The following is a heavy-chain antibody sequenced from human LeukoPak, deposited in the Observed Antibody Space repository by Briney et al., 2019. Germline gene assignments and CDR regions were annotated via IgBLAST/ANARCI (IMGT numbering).Heavy chain of an antibody. Sequence: SETLSLTCTVSGGSISSYYWSWIRQPPGKGLEWIGYIYYSGSTNYNPSLKSRVTISVDTSKNQFSLKLSSVTAADTAVYYCARDVAAAGTEGLGYWSQGTLVTVSS. J-gene: IGHJ4*02. CDR1: GGSISSYY. D-gene: IGHD6-13*01. CDR3: ARDVAAAGTEGLGY. CDR2: IYYSGST. V-gene: IGHV4-59*12.